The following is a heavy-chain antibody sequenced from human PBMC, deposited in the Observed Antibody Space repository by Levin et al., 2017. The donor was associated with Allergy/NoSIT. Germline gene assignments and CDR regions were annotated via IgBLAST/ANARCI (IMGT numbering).Heavy chain of an antibody. D-gene: IGHD5-24*01. V-gene: IGHV4-34*01. CDR1: GGSFSGSY. J-gene: IGHJ4*02. CDR2: INHSGST. Sequence: SQTLSLTCAVYGGSFSGSYWSWIRQPPGKGLEWIGEINHSGSTNYNPSLKSRVTISVDTSKNQFSLKLSSVTAADTAVYYCARGARWLQLYYFDYWGQGTLVTVSS. CDR3: ARGARWLQLYYFDY.